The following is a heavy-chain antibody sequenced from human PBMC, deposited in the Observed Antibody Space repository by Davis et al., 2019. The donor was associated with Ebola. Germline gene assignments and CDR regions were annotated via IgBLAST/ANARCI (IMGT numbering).Heavy chain of an antibody. Sequence: PGGSLRLSCAASGFTFSSYAMHWVRQAPGKGLEWVAFIRYDGSNKYYADSVKGRFTISRDNSKNTLYLQMNSLRAEDTAVYYCAKCGPRAFYYYYYMDVWGKGTTVTVSS. CDR1: GFTFSSYA. J-gene: IGHJ6*03. CDR2: IRYDGSNK. V-gene: IGHV3-30*02. CDR3: AKCGPRAFYYYYYMDV.